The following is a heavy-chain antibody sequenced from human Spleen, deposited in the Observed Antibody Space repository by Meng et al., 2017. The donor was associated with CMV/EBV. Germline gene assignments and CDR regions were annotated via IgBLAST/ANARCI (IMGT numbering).Heavy chain of an antibody. CDR1: GFTFSSYW. V-gene: IGHV3-30*02. CDR3: ARDLAMSAYQLLYPYYYQGMDV. Sequence: GGSLRLSCAASGFTFSSYWMSWVRQAPGKGLEWVAFIRYDGSNKYFEDSMKGRFTISRDNSKNTVYLQMNSLGTEDTAVYYCARDLAMSAYQLLYPYYYQGMDVWGHGTTVTVSS. D-gene: IGHD2-2*02. J-gene: IGHJ6*02. CDR2: IRYDGSNK.